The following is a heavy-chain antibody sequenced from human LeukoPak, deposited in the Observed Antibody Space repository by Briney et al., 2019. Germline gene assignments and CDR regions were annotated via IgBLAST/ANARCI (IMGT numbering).Heavy chain of an antibody. J-gene: IGHJ6*03. CDR2: IYWNDDK. V-gene: IGHV2-5*01. CDR1: GFSLSSSGVG. D-gene: IGHD1-14*01. CDR3: AHRLSVATGDYMDV. Sequence: SGPTLVKPTQTLTLTCTFSGFSLSSSGVGVGWIRQPPGKALEWLALIYWNDDKRYSSSLKSRLLITKDTSKNQVVLTMTNMDPVDTATYYCAHRLSVATGDYMDVWGKGTTVTVSS.